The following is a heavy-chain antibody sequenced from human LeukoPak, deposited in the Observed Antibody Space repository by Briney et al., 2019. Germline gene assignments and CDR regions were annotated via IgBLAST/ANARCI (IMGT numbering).Heavy chain of an antibody. CDR1: GASISSYY. CDR2: IYYRGST. D-gene: IGHD4-23*01. Sequence: SETLSLTCAVSGASISSYYWSWIRRPPGKGLEWIAFIYYRGSTKYNPSLKSRVTISVDMSKNQFSLKLSSVTAADTAVYYCARARYGGNSEGYFDLWGRGTLVTVSS. V-gene: IGHV4-59*01. CDR3: ARARYGGNSEGYFDL. J-gene: IGHJ2*01.